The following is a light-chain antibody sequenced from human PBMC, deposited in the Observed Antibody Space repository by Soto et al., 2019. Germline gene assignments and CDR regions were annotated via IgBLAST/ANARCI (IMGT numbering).Light chain of an antibody. CDR1: SSDVGGYNF. CDR3: SSYAGGIKWV. Sequence: QSALTQPPSASGSPGQSVTISCTGTSSDVGGYNFVSWYQQHPGKAPKFMIYEVTKRPSGVPDRFSGSKSGNTASLTVSGLQAEDEADYYCSSYAGGIKWVFGGGTKRTV. V-gene: IGLV2-8*01. CDR2: EVT. J-gene: IGLJ3*02.